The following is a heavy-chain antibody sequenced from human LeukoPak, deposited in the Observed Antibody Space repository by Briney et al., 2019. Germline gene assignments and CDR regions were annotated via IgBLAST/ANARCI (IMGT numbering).Heavy chain of an antibody. Sequence: GAPLQISCQGSGYRFTSYWIGWVRPLPGKGLAWMGIIYPGDSDTRYSPSFQGQVTISADKSISTAYLQWSSLKASDTAMYYCARSLTAMLTAGMDVWGQGTTVTVSS. CDR3: ARSLTAMLTAGMDV. J-gene: IGHJ6*02. D-gene: IGHD5-18*01. V-gene: IGHV5-51*01. CDR1: GYRFTSYW. CDR2: IYPGDSDT.